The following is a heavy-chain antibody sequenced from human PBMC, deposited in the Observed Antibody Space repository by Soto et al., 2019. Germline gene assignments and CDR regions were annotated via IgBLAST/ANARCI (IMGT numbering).Heavy chain of an antibody. CDR2: MSYDGTNE. CDR1: GFSFTHYT. V-gene: IGHV3-30*04. CDR3: ARKWGTYSSASLDY. J-gene: IGHJ4*02. D-gene: IGHD6-19*01. Sequence: QSGGSLRLSCAASGFSFTHYTINWVRQAPGKGLEWVAVMSYDGTNEYYADSVKGRFTISRDNSKSTVYLQMNSLTPEDTALYYCARKWGTYSSASLDYWGRGTLVTVSS.